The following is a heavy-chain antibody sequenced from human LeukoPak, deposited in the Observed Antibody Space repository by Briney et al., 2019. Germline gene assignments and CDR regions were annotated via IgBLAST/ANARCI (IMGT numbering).Heavy chain of an antibody. V-gene: IGHV3-23*01. J-gene: IGHJ4*01. CDR1: GFTFRGYV. CDR3: AKDRALSLRYYFDY. Sequence: GGSLRLSCAASGFTFRGYVMSWVRQAPGKGLEWVSGISGSGGVSYYADSVKGRFSISRDNSKNTLYLQMNSLRVEDTATYYCAKDRALSLRYYFDYWGQGAMVTVSS. D-gene: IGHD2-15*01. CDR2: ISGSGGVS.